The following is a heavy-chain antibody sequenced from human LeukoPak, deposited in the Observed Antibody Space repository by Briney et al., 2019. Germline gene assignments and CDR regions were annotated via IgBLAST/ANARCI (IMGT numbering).Heavy chain of an antibody. CDR2: IVGSGGST. D-gene: IGHD5-18*01. V-gene: IGHV3-23*01. J-gene: IGHJ4*02. CDR1: GFTFSSYG. Sequence: PGGSLRLSCAASGFTFSSYGMHWVRQAPGKGLEWVSVIVGSGGSTYYADSVKGRFTISRDNSKNTLYLQMNSLRAEDTAVYYCAKKGYSYFDHWGQGTLVTVSS. CDR3: AKKGYSYFDH.